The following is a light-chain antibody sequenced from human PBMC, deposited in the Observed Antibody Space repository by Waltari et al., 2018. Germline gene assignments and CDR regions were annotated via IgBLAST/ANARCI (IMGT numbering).Light chain of an antibody. J-gene: IGKJ2*01. CDR3: QQYYSIPYT. V-gene: IGKV4-1*01. Sequence: DIVMTQSPDSLTVSLGERATINCKTSQSVFYDSNKRNYLAWYQQKPRQHPKLLLYWSSSRQSGVPDRFSGSGSETDFTLTISNLQAEDVAVYYCQQYYSIPYTFGQGTKLDLK. CDR2: WSS. CDR1: QSVFYDSNKRNY.